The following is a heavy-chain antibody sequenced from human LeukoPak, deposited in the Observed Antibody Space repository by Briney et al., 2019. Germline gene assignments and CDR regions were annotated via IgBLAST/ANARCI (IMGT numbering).Heavy chain of an antibody. D-gene: IGHD6-19*01. Sequence: GGSLRLSCAASGFTFSSYWMSWVRQAPGKGLEWVANIKQDGSEKYYVDSVKGRFTISRDNAKNSLYLQMNSLRAEDTAVYYCARLAVAGPNWFDPWGQGTLVTVSS. CDR1: GFTFSSYW. J-gene: IGHJ5*02. V-gene: IGHV3-7*01. CDR2: IKQDGSEK. CDR3: ARLAVAGPNWFDP.